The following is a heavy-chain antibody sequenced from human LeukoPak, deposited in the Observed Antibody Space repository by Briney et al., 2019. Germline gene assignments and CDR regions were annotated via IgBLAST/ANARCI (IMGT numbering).Heavy chain of an antibody. D-gene: IGHD4-23*01. J-gene: IGHJ4*02. Sequence: PGGSLRLSCAASGFTFSTYTMSWVRQAPGKGLGWFSAISGADDGYYADSVKGRFTISRDSSKNTLYLQMNSLRAEDTAVYYCAKARTPVTSYFDKWGQGTLVTVSS. V-gene: IGHV3-23*01. CDR1: GFTFSTYT. CDR3: AKARTPVTSYFDK. CDR2: ISGADDG.